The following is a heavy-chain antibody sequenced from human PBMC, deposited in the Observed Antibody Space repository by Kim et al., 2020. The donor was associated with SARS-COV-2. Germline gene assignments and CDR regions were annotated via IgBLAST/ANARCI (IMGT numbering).Heavy chain of an antibody. CDR1: GGSFSGYY. CDR2: INHSGST. J-gene: IGHJ4*02. D-gene: IGHD2-15*01. CDR3: ARSLPAVRWYRTPFDY. V-gene: IGHV4-34*01. Sequence: SETLSLTCAVYGGSFSGYYWSWIRQPPGKGLEWIGEINHSGSTNYNPSLKSRVTISVDTSKNQFSLKLSSVTAADTAVYYCARSLPAVRWYRTPFDYWGQGTLVTVSS.